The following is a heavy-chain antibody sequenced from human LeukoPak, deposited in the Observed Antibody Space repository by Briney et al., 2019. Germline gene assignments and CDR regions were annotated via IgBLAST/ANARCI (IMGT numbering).Heavy chain of an antibody. Sequence: WASVKVSCKASGYTFTSYDINWVRQATGQGLEWMGWMNPNSGNTGYAQKFQGRVTMTRNTSIGTAYMELSSLRSEDTAVYYCARGHRMTTVTTTRHFDYWGQGTLVTVSS. D-gene: IGHD4-17*01. J-gene: IGHJ4*02. CDR1: GYTFTSYD. V-gene: IGHV1-8*01. CDR2: MNPNSGNT. CDR3: ARGHRMTTVTTTRHFDY.